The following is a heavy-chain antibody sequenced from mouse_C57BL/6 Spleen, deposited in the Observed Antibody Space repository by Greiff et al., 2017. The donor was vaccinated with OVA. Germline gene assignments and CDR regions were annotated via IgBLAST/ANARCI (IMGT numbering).Heavy chain of an antibody. CDR1: GYTFTSYW. CDR2: IDPSDSYT. Sequence: QVQLQQPGAELVKPGASVKLSCKASGYTFTSYWMQWVKQRPGQGLEWIGEIDPSDSYTNYNQKFKGKATLTVDTSSSTAYMQLSSLTSEDSAVYYCARSYYDYDGYYFYYWGQGTTLTVSS. D-gene: IGHD2-4*01. CDR3: ARSYYDYDGYYFYY. J-gene: IGHJ2*01. V-gene: IGHV1-50*01.